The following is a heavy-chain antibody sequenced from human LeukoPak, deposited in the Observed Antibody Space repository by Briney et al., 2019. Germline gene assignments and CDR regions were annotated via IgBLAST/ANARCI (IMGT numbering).Heavy chain of an antibody. J-gene: IGHJ4*02. CDR1: GGSISGYY. V-gene: IGHV4-4*07. CDR2: VYTSGST. Sequence: SETLSLTCSVSGGSISGYYWTWIRQPAGKGLEWIGRVYTSGSTHYNPSLKSRVTMSVDTSKNQFSLKLSSVTAADTAVYYCARDQRYSGYELWGQGTLVTVSS. CDR3: ARDQRYSGYEL. D-gene: IGHD5-12*01.